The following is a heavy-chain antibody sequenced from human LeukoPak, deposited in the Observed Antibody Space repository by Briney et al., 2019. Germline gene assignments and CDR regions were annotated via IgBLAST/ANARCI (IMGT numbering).Heavy chain of an antibody. V-gene: IGHV4-59*11. Sequence: SETPSLTCTVSGGSISSQYWSLIRQPPGKGLEWFGYIYYSGITKYRPSLKSRVTISVDTSKNQFSLRLTSVTAADTAVYYCARTSYHYNSGDYGWYFDYWGQGTLVTVSS. J-gene: IGHJ4*02. D-gene: IGHD3-10*01. CDR1: GGSISSQY. CDR2: IYYSGIT. CDR3: ARTSYHYNSGDYGWYFDY.